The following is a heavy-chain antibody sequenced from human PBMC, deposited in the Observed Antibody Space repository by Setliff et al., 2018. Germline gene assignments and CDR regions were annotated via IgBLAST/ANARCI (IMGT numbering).Heavy chain of an antibody. D-gene: IGHD3-16*01. V-gene: IGHV1-8*01. CDR1: GKSFTKYD. CDR3: VTAQGAEHFDY. Sequence: ASVKVSCKTLGKSFTKYDFHWVRQATGQGLEWMGWMHPNSGNTGYAQKFQGRVTMTSNTAINTAYMELKRLTSEDTAVYYCVTAQGAEHFDYWGQGSLVTVSS. CDR2: MHPNSGNT. J-gene: IGHJ4*02.